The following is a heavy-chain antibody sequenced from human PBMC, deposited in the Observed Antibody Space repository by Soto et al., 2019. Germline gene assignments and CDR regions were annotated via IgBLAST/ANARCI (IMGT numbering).Heavy chain of an antibody. Sequence: QAQLVESGGGVVQPGRSLRLSCAASGFTFSSYGMHWVRQAPGKGLEWVAVISYDGSNQYYRDSVKGRFTLSRDNSKNTLSLQMNSLRVEDTDVYYCAKDPRSDGSFDPSCHRTMITV. CDR1: GFTFSSYG. V-gene: IGHV3-30*18. D-gene: IGHD1-26*01. CDR2: ISYDGSNQ. J-gene: IGHJ5*02. CDR3: AKDPRSDGSFDP.